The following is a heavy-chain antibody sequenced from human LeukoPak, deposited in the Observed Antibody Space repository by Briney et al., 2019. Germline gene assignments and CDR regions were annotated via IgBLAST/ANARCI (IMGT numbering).Heavy chain of an antibody. CDR1: GYTFTGYY. J-gene: IGHJ4*02. Sequence: ASVKVSCKASGYTFTGYYMRWVRQAPGQGLEWMGRINPNSGGTNYAQKFQGRVTMTRDTSISTAYMELSRLRSDDTAVYYCARDHCSGGSCYDFVDYWGQGTLVTVSS. D-gene: IGHD2-15*01. CDR3: ARDHCSGGSCYDFVDY. CDR2: INPNSGGT. V-gene: IGHV1-2*06.